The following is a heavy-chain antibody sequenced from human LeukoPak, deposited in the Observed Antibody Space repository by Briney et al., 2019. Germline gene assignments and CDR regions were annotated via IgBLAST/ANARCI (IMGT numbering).Heavy chain of an antibody. CDR1: GYTFTGYY. CDR2: INPNSGGT. J-gene: IGHJ5*02. V-gene: IGHV1-2*02. D-gene: IGHD3-16*01. Sequence: ASVKVSCKASGYTFTGYYIHWVRQAPGQGLEWMGWINPNSGGTNYAQKFQGRVTMTSDTSISTASMELSRLRSDDTAVYYCARAGPGGWNNWFDPWGQGTLVTVSS. CDR3: ARAGPGGWNNWFDP.